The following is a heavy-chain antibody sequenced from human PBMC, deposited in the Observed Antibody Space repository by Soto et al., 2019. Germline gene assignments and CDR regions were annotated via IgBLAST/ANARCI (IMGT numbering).Heavy chain of an antibody. D-gene: IGHD2-21*02. CDR3: ARAHCGGDCYPYCHYYGMDV. Sequence: GASVKVSCNASGGIFSSYAISWVRPAPGQGLEWMGGLIPIFGTANYAQKFQGRVTITADESTSTAYMELSSLRSEDTAVYYCARAHCGGDCYPYCHYYGMDVWGQGTTVTVSS. CDR2: LIPIFGTA. V-gene: IGHV1-69*13. J-gene: IGHJ6*02. CDR1: GGIFSSYA.